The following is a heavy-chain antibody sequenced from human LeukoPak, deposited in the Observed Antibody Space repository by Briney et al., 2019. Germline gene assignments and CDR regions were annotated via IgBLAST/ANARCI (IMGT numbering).Heavy chain of an antibody. CDR3: ARVYYDYVWGSYRSPYYYYYGMDV. V-gene: IGHV3-21*01. CDR2: ISSSSSYI. CDR1: GFTFSSYS. J-gene: IGHJ6*02. D-gene: IGHD3-16*02. Sequence: GGSLRLSCAASGFTFSSYSMNWVRQAPGKGLEWVSSISSSSSYIYYADSVKGRFTISRDNAKNSLYLQMNSLRAEDTAAYYCARVYYDYVWGSYRSPYYYYYGMDVWGQGTTVTVSS.